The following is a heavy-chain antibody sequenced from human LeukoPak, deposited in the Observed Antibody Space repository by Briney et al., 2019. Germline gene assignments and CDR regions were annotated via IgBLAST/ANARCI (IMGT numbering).Heavy chain of an antibody. D-gene: IGHD2-21*01. CDR3: ARYSLSYWYFDL. V-gene: IGHV4-31*01. CDR1: GGSISSGGYY. CDR2: IYYREIT. Sequence: SQSLSLTCTVSGGSISSGGYYWSWIRQHPGKGLEWIGYIYYREITYYNPSLKSLLTISVDTSKTQFSLKLSSVTAADTAVYFCARYSLSYWYFDLWGRGTLVTVS. J-gene: IGHJ2*01.